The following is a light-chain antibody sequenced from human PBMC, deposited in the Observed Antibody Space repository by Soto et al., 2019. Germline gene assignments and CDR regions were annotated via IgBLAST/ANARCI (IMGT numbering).Light chain of an antibody. J-gene: IGKJ2*01. CDR3: QQYARYT. V-gene: IGKV3-20*01. CDR2: GAS. Sequence: EIVLTQSPGTLSLSPGERATLSCRASQSVSSSYLAWYQQKPGQAPRLLIYGASSRATGIPDRFSGSGSGTDFTLTISRLEPEDFAVYYCQQYARYTFGQGTKLEIK. CDR1: QSVSSSY.